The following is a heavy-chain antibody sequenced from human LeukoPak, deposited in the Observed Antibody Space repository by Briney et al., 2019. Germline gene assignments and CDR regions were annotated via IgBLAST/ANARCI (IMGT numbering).Heavy chain of an antibody. CDR2: INPNSGGT. V-gene: IGHV1-2*06. J-gene: IGHJ4*02. D-gene: IGHD4-17*01. Sequence: ASVKVSCKASGYTFTGYYMHWVRQAPGQGLEWMGRINPNSGGTNYAQKFQGRVTMTRDTSISTAYMELSRLRSDDTAAYYCARVPPDYGEYYFDYWGQGTLVTVSS. CDR1: GYTFTGYY. CDR3: ARVPPDYGEYYFDY.